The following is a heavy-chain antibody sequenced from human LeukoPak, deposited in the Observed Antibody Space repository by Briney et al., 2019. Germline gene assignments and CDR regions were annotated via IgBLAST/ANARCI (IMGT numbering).Heavy chain of an antibody. Sequence: GGSLRLSCAASGISLSNFGMHWVRQAPGKGLEWVAFIRYDGSDKYYADSVKGRFTISRDISKNTLFLQMSSLRAEDTAVYYCAKVPYYDGSGYYDYWGQGTLVTVSS. J-gene: IGHJ4*02. CDR1: GISLSNFG. CDR2: IRYDGSDK. CDR3: AKVPYYDGSGYYDY. V-gene: IGHV3-30*02. D-gene: IGHD3-22*01.